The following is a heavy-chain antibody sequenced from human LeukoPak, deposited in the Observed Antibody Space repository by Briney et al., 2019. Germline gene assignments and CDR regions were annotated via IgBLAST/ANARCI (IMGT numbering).Heavy chain of an antibody. CDR2: ISSSGSTI. D-gene: IGHD3-22*01. CDR1: GFTFSSYV. CDR3: ARDPHYYDSSSEDY. V-gene: IGHV3-48*03. Sequence: GGSLRLSCAASGFTFSSYVMNWVRQAPGKGLEWVSYISSSGSTIYYADSVKGRFTISRDNAKNSLYLQMNSLRAEDTAVYYCARDPHYYDSSSEDYWGQGTLVTVSS. J-gene: IGHJ4*02.